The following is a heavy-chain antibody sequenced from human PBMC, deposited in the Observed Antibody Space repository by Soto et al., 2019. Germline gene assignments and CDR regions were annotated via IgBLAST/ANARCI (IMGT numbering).Heavy chain of an antibody. V-gene: IGHV2-5*02. CDR3: KRAGGWFGDQKRTFDY. D-gene: IGHD3-10*01. CDR1: GFSLSTSGVG. J-gene: IGHJ4*02. CDR2: IYWDDDK. Sequence: QITLKESGPTLVKPTQTLTLTCTFSGFSLSTSGVGVGWIRQPPGKALEWLAVIYWDDDKRYSPSLKSRLTITKDTSKNQVVLTMTNMDPVDTGTYYCKRAGGWFGDQKRTFDYWGQGTLVTVSS.